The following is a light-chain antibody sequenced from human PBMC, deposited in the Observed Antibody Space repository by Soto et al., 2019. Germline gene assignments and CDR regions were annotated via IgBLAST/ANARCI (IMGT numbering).Light chain of an antibody. V-gene: IGKV1-6*01. CDR3: IQDYNYPLT. CDR1: ASMSDC. CDR2: TAS. J-gene: IGKJ4*01. Sequence: IQMTQSPFILSASVGDRVTITCRASASMSDCLAWYQQKPGKAPNLLIYTASTLQSGVPSRFSGSGSGTDFTLTISSLRPEDFATYYCIQDYNYPLTFGGGTKWIS.